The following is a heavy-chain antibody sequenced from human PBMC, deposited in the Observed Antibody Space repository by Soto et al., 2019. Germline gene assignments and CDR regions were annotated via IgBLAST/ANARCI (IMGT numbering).Heavy chain of an antibody. CDR1: GYTFTSYA. Sequence: ASVKVSCKASGYTFTSYAMHWVRQAPGERLEWMGWINAGNGNTKYSQKFQGRVTITRDTSASTAYMELSSLRSEDTAVYYCARGVPMVRGPNVVGGNWFDPWGQGTLVTVSS. V-gene: IGHV1-3*01. D-gene: IGHD3-10*01. CDR2: INAGNGNT. J-gene: IGHJ5*02. CDR3: ARGVPMVRGPNVVGGNWFDP.